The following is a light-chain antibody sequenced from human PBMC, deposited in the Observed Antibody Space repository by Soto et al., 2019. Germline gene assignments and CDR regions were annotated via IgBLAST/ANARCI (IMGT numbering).Light chain of an antibody. CDR2: DTS. CDR1: QSFPNSR. V-gene: IGKV3-20*01. CDR3: QQYGYSPIT. Sequence: EILLTQSPDTLSLSPGERASLSCRASQSFPNSRLAWYQQKPGQAPSLVISDTSIRATGIPDRFSGSGSGTDFTLTISRLEPEDFAVYYCQQYGYSPITFGQGTRLEI. J-gene: IGKJ5*01.